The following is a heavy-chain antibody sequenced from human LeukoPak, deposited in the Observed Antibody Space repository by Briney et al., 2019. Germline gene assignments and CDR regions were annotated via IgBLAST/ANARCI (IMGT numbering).Heavy chain of an antibody. Sequence: GSLRLSCAASGFTFSSYSMNWVRQPPGKGLEWIGSIYYSGSTYYNPSLKSRVTISVDTSKDQFSLKLSSVTAADTAVYYCARHIAAVAAYYFDYWGQGTLVTVSS. V-gene: IGHV4-39*01. CDR1: GFTFSSYSMN. CDR2: IYYSGST. J-gene: IGHJ4*02. D-gene: IGHD6-19*01. CDR3: ARHIAAVAAYYFDY.